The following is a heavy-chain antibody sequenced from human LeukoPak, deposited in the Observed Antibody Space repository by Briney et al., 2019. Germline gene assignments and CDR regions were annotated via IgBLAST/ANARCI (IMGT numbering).Heavy chain of an antibody. V-gene: IGHV3-23*01. CDR2: ISGSGGST. CDR1: GFTFSSYA. D-gene: IGHD3-10*01. J-gene: IGHJ4*02. CDR3: AKLAGKTYYYGSGSPYDY. Sequence: GGSPRLSCAASGFTFSSYAMSWVRQAPGKGLEWVSAISGSGGSTYYADSVKGRFTISRDNSKNTLYLQMNSLRAEDTAVYYCAKLAGKTYYYGSGSPYDYWGQGTLVTVSS.